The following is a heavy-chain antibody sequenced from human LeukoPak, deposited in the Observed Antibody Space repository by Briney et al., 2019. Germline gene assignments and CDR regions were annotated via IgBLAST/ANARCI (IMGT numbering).Heavy chain of an antibody. D-gene: IGHD4-17*01. Sequence: SETLSLTCTVSGGSISSYYRSWLRQPAGKGLEWIGRIYTSGSTNYNPSLKSRVTMSVDTSKNQFSLKLSSVTAADTAVYYCARGLDYGDYRIDYWGQGTLVTVSS. V-gene: IGHV4-4*07. J-gene: IGHJ4*02. CDR1: GGSISSYY. CDR3: ARGLDYGDYRIDY. CDR2: IYTSGST.